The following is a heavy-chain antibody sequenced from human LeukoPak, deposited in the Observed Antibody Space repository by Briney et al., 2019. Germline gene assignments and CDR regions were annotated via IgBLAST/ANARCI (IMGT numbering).Heavy chain of an antibody. CDR1: GFTFSSYG. Sequence: PGRSLRLSCAASGFTFSSYGMHWVRQAPGKGLEWVAVIWYDGSNKYYADSVKGRLTISIDNSKNTLYLQMNSLRAEDTAVYYCAKDRYSSGWYGSDYWGQGTLVTVSS. V-gene: IGHV3-33*06. D-gene: IGHD6-19*01. J-gene: IGHJ4*02. CDR2: IWYDGSNK. CDR3: AKDRYSSGWYGSDY.